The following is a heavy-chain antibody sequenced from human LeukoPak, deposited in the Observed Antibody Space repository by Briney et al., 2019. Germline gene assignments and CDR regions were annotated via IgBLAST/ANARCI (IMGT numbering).Heavy chain of an antibody. D-gene: IGHD3-22*01. J-gene: IGHJ4*02. CDR1: GGSISSSSYY. Sequence: SETLSLTCTVSGGSISSSSYYWGWIRQPPGKGREWIGSIYYSGSTYYNPSLKSRVTISVDTSKNQFSLKLSSVTAADTAVYYCARLGYYDSSGYYCFDYWGQGTLVTVSS. V-gene: IGHV4-39*01. CDR2: IYYSGST. CDR3: ARLGYYDSSGYYCFDY.